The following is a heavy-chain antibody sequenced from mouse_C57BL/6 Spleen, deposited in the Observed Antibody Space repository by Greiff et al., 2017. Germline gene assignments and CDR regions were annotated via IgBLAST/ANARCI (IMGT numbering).Heavy chain of an antibody. CDR1: GYAFSSSW. J-gene: IGHJ3*01. CDR2: IYPGDGDT. CDR3: AREGKFYGPGAY. Sequence: VQGVESGPELVKPGASVKISCKASGYAFSSSWMNWVKQRPGKGLEWIGRIYPGDGDTNYNGKFKGKATLTADKSSSTAYMQLSSLTSEDSAVYFCAREGKFYGPGAYWGQGTLVTVSA. V-gene: IGHV1-82*01. D-gene: IGHD1-1*02.